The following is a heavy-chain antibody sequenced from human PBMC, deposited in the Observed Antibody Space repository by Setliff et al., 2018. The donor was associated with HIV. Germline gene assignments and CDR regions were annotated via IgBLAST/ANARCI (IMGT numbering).Heavy chain of an antibody. Sequence: LSLTCAVSGGSISSYYWSWIRQPPGKGLEWISYINGGGNIMNYADSVEGRFTISRDNAKKSVYLEMNSLRDGDTAVYYCASRVGLYYWGQGTLVTVSS. CDR2: INGGGNIM. CDR1: GGSISSYY. CDR3: ASRVGLYY. J-gene: IGHJ4*02. D-gene: IGHD2-15*01. V-gene: IGHV3-11*01.